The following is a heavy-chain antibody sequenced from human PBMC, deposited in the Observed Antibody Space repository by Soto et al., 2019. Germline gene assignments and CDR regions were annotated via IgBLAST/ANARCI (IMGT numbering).Heavy chain of an antibody. J-gene: IGHJ4*02. D-gene: IGHD1-1*01. CDR2: TIPAFGTA. CDR1: GAGDTFSNYG. CDR3: WRHDNTALPPLDS. Sequence: QVHLVQSGAEVKSPGSAVKVSCKVSGAGDTFSNYGLNWMRQAPGQGLECMGGTIPAFGTANYAQKFQGRVTISADKAPTPASRELSSVRSDDTAVYYCWRHDNTALPPLDSWGQGTLVSVSS. V-gene: IGHV1-69*06.